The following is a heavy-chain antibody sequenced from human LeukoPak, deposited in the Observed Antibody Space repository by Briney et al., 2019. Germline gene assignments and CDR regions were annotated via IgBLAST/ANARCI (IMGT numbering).Heavy chain of an antibody. Sequence: ASVNVSCKASGYTFTSYYMHWVRQAPGQGLEWMGLINPSGGSTSYAQKFQGRVTMTRDTSTSTVYMELSSLRSEDTAVYYCARDSGNSLAEGYFDYWGQGTLVTVSS. CDR3: ARDSGNSLAEGYFDY. CDR2: INPSGGST. J-gene: IGHJ4*02. V-gene: IGHV1-46*01. CDR1: GYTFTSYY.